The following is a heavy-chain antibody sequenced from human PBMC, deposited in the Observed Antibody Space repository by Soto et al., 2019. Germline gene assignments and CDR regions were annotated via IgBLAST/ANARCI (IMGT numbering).Heavy chain of an antibody. CDR1: GFTFSNYG. CDR2: IRYDGSTK. CDR3: ARGDYGDYVAAFDA. D-gene: IGHD4-17*01. Sequence: QVQLVESGGGVVQPGRSLRLSCAASGFTFSNYGMHWVRQAPGKGLEWVALIRYDGSTKYNADSVKGRFTISRDNSKKTVYMHMSGLRAEDTAVYYCARGDYGDYVAAFDAWGQGTKVTVSS. J-gene: IGHJ3*01. V-gene: IGHV3-33*01.